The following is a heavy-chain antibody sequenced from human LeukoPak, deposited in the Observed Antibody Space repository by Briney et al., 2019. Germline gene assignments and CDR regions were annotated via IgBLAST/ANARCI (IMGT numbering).Heavy chain of an antibody. V-gene: IGHV1-69*04. D-gene: IGHD2-2*01. CDR3: ALVVPAEMVGY. CDR1: GGTFSSYA. CDR2: IIPILGIA. Sequence: ASVKVSCKASGGTFSSYAISWVRQAPGQGLEWMGRIIPILGIANYAQKFQGRVTNTADKSTSTAYMELSSLRSEDTAVYYCALVVPAEMVGYWGQGTLVTVSS. J-gene: IGHJ4*02.